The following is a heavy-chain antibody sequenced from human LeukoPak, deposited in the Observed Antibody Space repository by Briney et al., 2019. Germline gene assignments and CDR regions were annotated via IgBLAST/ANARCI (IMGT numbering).Heavy chain of an antibody. CDR1: GYSISSGYY. Sequence: SETLSLTCAVSGYSISSGYYWGWIRQPPGKGLEWIGSIYHSGSTYYNPSLKSRVTISVDTSKNQFSLKLSSVTAADTAVYYCASTNGYSYGSLYDYWGQETLVTVSS. V-gene: IGHV4-38-2*01. CDR3: ASTNGYSYGSLYDY. D-gene: IGHD5-18*01. CDR2: IYHSGST. J-gene: IGHJ4*02.